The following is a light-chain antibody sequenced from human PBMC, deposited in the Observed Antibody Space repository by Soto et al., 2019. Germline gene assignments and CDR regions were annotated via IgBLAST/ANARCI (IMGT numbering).Light chain of an antibody. CDR2: EVV. CDR3: SSYAGSDYVCV. J-gene: IGLJ1*01. V-gene: IGLV2-8*01. Sequence: QSALTQPPSASGSPGQSVTISCTGTSSDVGGYDYVSWYQQHPGKAPKLIIYEVVKRPSGVPDRFSGSKSGNTASLTVSGLQAEDEADYYCSSYAGSDYVCVFGSGTKVTVL. CDR1: SSDVGGYDY.